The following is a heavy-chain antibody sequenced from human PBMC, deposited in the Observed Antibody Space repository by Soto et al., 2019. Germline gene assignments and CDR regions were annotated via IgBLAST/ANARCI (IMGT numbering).Heavy chain of an antibody. CDR2: IIPIFGRA. D-gene: IGHD2-15*01. CDR1: GGTFSSYA. CDR3: ATGLVGYCSRGNCYHYGMDV. J-gene: IGHJ6*02. Sequence: ASVKVSCKASGGTFSSYAFSWVRQAPGQGLEWVGGIIPIFGRANYAQKFQGRVTITADESTSTGYMELNSLKTEDTAVYFCATGLVGYCSRGNCYHYGMDVWGQRTTVTVSS. V-gene: IGHV1-69*13.